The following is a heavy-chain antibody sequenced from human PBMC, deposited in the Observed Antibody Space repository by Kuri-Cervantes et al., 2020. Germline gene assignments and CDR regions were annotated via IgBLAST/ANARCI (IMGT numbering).Heavy chain of an antibody. V-gene: IGHV3-13*01. D-gene: IGHD5/OR15-5a*01. CDR1: GFTFNNYD. Sequence: GESLKISCAASGFTFNNYDMHWVRQPTGKGLEWVSAIGTAGDTYYPGYVKGRFTISRENAKNSLYLQMNSLRAGDRAVYYCAKDCRVVYERVVGLCYWGQGTLVTVSS. CDR3: AKDCRVVYERVVGLCY. CDR2: IGTAGDT. J-gene: IGHJ4*02.